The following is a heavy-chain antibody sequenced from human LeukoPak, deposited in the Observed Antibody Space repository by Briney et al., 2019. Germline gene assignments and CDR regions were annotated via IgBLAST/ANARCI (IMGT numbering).Heavy chain of an antibody. CDR2: VNPNSGDT. CDR3: ARGRDYDSSGYLSYYYYYMDV. J-gene: IGHJ6*03. V-gene: IGHV1-2*02. D-gene: IGHD3-22*01. CDR1: GYTFTGYY. Sequence: ASVKVSCKASGYTFTGYYLHWVRQAPGQGLEWMGCVNPNSGDTNYAQKFQGRVTMTRDTSISTAYMELSRLRFDDTAVYYCARGRDYDSSGYLSYYYYYMDVWGKGTTVTISS.